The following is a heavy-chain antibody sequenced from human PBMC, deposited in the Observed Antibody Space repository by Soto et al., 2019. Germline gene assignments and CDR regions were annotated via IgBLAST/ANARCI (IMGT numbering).Heavy chain of an antibody. J-gene: IGHJ6*02. CDR1: GYSFTSYW. CDR3: ARHGLSGNYYYYYGMDV. CDR2: IYPRDSDT. Sequence: GESLKISCKGSGYSFTSYWIAWVRQMPGKGLEWMGIIYPRDSDTRYSPSFQGQVTISADQSITTAYLQWSSLKASDTATYYCARHGLSGNYYYYYGMDVWGQGTTVTVSS. D-gene: IGHD1-26*01. V-gene: IGHV5-51*01.